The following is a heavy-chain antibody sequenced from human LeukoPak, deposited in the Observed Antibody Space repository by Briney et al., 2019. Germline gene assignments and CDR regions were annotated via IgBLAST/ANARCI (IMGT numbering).Heavy chain of an antibody. V-gene: IGHV3-21*01. CDR1: GFVFSTHS. J-gene: IGHJ5*01. Sequence: RPGGSPRLSCAASGFVFSTHSMNWVRQAPGKGLEWVSWISSSNGDIYYADSVRGRFTISRDDAKKSLYLQMNSLRAEDTAVYYCVRDADGGNSWFDSWGQGTLVTVSS. CDR3: VRDADGGNSWFDS. D-gene: IGHD4-23*01. CDR2: ISSSNGDI.